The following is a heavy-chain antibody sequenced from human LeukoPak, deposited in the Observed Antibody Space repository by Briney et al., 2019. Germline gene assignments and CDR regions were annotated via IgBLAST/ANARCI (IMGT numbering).Heavy chain of an antibody. CDR1: GFTFSSYA. CDR3: ARDSRDCSSTSCYSDY. V-gene: IGHV3-30*04. Sequence: GGSLRLSCAASGFTFSSYAMHWARHAPGKGREWVAVILYDGSNKYYANSVKGRITISRDNSKNTLYLQMNSLRAEDTAVYYCARDSRDCSSTSCYSDYWGQGTLVTVSS. D-gene: IGHD2-2*01. CDR2: ILYDGSNK. J-gene: IGHJ4*02.